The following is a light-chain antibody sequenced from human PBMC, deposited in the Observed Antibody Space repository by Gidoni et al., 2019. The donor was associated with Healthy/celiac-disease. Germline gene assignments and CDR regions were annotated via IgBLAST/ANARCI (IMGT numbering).Light chain of an antibody. J-gene: IGKJ2*04. CDR1: QSISSY. Sequence: IQMTHSPSFLSASVGDRVTITCRASQSISSYLNWYQQKPGKAPKLLIYAASSLQSGVPSRFSGSGSGTDFTLTISSLQPEDFATYYCQQSYSTPCSFGQGTKLEIK. CDR2: AAS. CDR3: QQSYSTPCS. V-gene: IGKV1-39*01.